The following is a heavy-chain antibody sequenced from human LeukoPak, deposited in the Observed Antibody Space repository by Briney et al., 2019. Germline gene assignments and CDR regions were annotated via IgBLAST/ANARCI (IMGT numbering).Heavy chain of an antibody. CDR2: IYTSGST. Sequence: SETLSLTCTVSGGSISSYYWSWIRQPAGKGLEWIGRIYTSGSTNYNPSLKSRVTMSVDTSKNQFSLKLSSVTDADTAVYYCARVKHYYDSSGYYYYFDYWGQGTLVTVSS. D-gene: IGHD3-22*01. J-gene: IGHJ4*02. V-gene: IGHV4-4*07. CDR1: GGSISSYY. CDR3: ARVKHYYDSSGYYYYFDY.